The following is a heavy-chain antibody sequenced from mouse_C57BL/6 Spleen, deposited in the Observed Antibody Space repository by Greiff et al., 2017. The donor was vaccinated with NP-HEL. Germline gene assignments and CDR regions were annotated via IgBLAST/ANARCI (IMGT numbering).Heavy chain of an antibody. Sequence: EVKLMESGGGLVQPKGSLKLSCAASGFTFNTYAMHWVRQAPGKGLEWVARLRRKSSNYATYYADSVKDRFTISRDDSQSMLYLQMNNLKTEDTAMYYCVRDLLSGFAYWGQGTLVTVSA. CDR2: LRRKSSNYAT. D-gene: IGHD2-1*01. CDR3: VRDLLSGFAY. V-gene: IGHV10-3*01. CDR1: GFTFNTYA. J-gene: IGHJ3*01.